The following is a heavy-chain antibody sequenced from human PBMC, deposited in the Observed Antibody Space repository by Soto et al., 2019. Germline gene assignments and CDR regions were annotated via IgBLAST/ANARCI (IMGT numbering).Heavy chain of an antibody. D-gene: IGHD3-9*01. J-gene: IGHJ4*02. V-gene: IGHV1-18*01. CDR2: ISGHNGNT. Sequence: QVQLVQSGTEVKKPGASVKVSCKASGYTFTRFGINWVRQAPGQGLEWMGWISGHNGNTHSAQNFQGRVTVTTDTSTGTVYMELRTLRSDDKAVYYSARYFEAGGKLVGGFDYWGQGTLVTVSS. CDR3: ARYFEAGGKLVGGFDY. CDR1: GYTFTRFG.